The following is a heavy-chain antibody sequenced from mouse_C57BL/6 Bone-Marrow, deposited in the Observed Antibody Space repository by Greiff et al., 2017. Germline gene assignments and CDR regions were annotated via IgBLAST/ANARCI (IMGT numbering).Heavy chain of an antibody. CDR1: GYTFTSYW. CDR2: IYPGSGST. Sequence: QVQLQQPGAELVKPGASVKMSCKASGYTFTSYWITWVKQRPGQGLEWIGDIYPGSGSTNYNETFKSKATLTVDTSSSTAYMQLSSLTSEDSAVYYCAGDGYYGWAMDYWGQGTSVTVSS. CDR3: AGDGYYGWAMDY. J-gene: IGHJ4*01. V-gene: IGHV1-55*01. D-gene: IGHD2-3*01.